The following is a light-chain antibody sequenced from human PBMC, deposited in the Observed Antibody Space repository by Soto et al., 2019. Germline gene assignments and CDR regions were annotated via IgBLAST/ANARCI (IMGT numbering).Light chain of an antibody. CDR3: CSYTGSSTLEV. CDR2: EVS. CDR1: SSDVGGYNY. V-gene: IGLV2-14*01. Sequence: QSALTQPASVSGSPGQSITISCTGTSSDVGGYNYVSWYQQHPGKPPKLMIYEVSNRPSGVSNRFSGSKSGNTASLTISGLQAADGADYYCCSYTGSSTLEVFGGGTKLTVL. J-gene: IGLJ3*02.